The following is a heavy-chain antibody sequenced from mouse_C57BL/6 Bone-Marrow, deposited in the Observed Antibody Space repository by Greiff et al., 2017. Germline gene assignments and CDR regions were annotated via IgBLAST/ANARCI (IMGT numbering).Heavy chain of an antibody. D-gene: IGHD1-1*01. Sequence: QVQLQQPGAELVKPGASVKMSCKASGYTFTSYWITWVKQRPGQGLEWIGDIYPGSGSTNYNEKFKSKATLTVDTSSSTAYMQRSSLTSEDAAVYFCARGGIYYYGPEAYWGQGTLVTVSA. V-gene: IGHV1-55*01. J-gene: IGHJ3*01. CDR3: ARGGIYYYGPEAY. CDR1: GYTFTSYW. CDR2: IYPGSGST.